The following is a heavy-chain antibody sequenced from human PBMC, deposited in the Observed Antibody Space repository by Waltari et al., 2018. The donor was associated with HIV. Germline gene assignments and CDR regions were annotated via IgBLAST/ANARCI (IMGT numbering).Heavy chain of an antibody. D-gene: IGHD2-8*02. Sequence: QLQLQESGPGLVKPSETLSLTCTVSGGSLRSSSYYWGWIRQPPGKGLGWIGSIYYSGSTDYNPARKSRVTISVDTSKNQFSLKLSAVSGADTAVYYCARQQTGQLVDWGQGTLVTVSS. CDR1: GGSLRSSSYY. CDR3: ARQQTGQLVD. CDR2: IYYSGST. V-gene: IGHV4-39*01. J-gene: IGHJ4*02.